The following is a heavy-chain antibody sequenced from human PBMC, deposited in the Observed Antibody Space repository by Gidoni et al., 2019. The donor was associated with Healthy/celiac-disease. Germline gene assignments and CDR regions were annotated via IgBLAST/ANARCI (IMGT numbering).Heavy chain of an antibody. CDR1: GFTSSSYW. Sequence: EVQLVESGGGLVQPGGSLRLSCAAPGFTSSSYWMDWVRQAPGKGLVWVSRINSDESSTSYADSVKGRFTISRDNAKNTLYMQMNSLRAEDTAVYYCARAYYDVWSGPDYYGMDVWGQGTTVTVSS. V-gene: IGHV3-74*01. D-gene: IGHD3-3*01. J-gene: IGHJ6*02. CDR2: INSDESST. CDR3: ARAYYDVWSGPDYYGMDV.